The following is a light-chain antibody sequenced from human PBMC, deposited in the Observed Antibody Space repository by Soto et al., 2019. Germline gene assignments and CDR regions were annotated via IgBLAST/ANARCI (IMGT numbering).Light chain of an antibody. CDR1: QSISSW. V-gene: IGKV1-5*01. CDR2: DAS. J-gene: IGKJ2*01. CDR3: QQYNSNSKYT. Sequence: DIQMTQSPSTLSASVGDRVTITCRASQSISSWLAWYLQRPGKAPNLLIYDASSLGSGVPSRFSGSGSGTEFTLTISSLQPDDFATYYCQQYNSNSKYTFGQGTKVDIK.